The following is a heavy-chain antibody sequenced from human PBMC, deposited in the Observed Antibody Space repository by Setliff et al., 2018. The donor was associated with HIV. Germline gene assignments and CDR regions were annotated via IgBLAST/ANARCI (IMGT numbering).Heavy chain of an antibody. CDR3: AKDESTDWRTFDF. CDR2: ISYDGSNK. J-gene: IGHJ3*01. D-gene: IGHD3-9*01. CDR1: GFTFSSYA. V-gene: IGHV3-30-3*01. Sequence: GGSLRLSCAASGFTFSSYAMHWVRQAPGKGLEWVAVISYDGSNKYYADSVKGRFTISRDNSKNTLYLQMNSLRAEDTAVYYCAKDESTDWRTFDFWGQGTMVTVSS.